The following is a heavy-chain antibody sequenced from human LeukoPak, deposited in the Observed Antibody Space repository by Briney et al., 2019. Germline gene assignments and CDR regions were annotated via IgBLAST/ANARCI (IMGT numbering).Heavy chain of an antibody. D-gene: IGHD3-10*01. Sequence: QPGGSLRLSCAASGFTVSSNYMSWVRQAPGKGLEWVSAISGSGGSTYYADSVKGRFTISRDNSKNTLYLQMNSLRAEDTAVYYCAKLTVGPLWFGELLPDDYWGQGTLVTVSS. CDR2: ISGSGGST. J-gene: IGHJ4*02. V-gene: IGHV3-23*01. CDR3: AKLTVGPLWFGELLPDDY. CDR1: GFTVSSNY.